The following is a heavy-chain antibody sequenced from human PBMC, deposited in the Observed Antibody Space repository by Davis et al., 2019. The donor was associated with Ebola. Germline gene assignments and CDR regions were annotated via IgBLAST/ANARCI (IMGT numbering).Heavy chain of an antibody. CDR2: ISVYNGNT. Sequence: AASVKVSCKASGYTFKNYAISWVRQAPGQGLEWMGWISVYNGNTNYAQIFQGRVTMTTDTSTSTAYMEVGILRSDDTAVYYCARAQFPTTSDHWGQGTLVTVSS. V-gene: IGHV1-18*01. CDR3: ARAQFPTTSDH. D-gene: IGHD1-1*01. J-gene: IGHJ4*02. CDR1: GYTFKNYA.